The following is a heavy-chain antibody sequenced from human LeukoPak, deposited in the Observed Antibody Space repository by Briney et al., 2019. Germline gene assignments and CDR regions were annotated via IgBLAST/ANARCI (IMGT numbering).Heavy chain of an antibody. D-gene: IGHD5-18*01. CDR2: IYYSGST. CDR1: GDSMSSFY. CDR3: ARANGAYSYGLKSPYYYYMDV. Sequence: SETLSLTCTVSGDSMSSFYWSWVRQPPGKGLEWIGYIYYSGSTNYNPSLKSRVTISLDTSQTQFSLKLSSVTAADTAVYYCARANGAYSYGLKSPYYYYMDVWGKGTTVIISS. V-gene: IGHV4-59*01. J-gene: IGHJ6*03.